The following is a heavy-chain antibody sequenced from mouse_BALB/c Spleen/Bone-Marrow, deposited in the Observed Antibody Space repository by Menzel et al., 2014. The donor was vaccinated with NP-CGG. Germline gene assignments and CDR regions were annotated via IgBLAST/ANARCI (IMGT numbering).Heavy chain of an antibody. V-gene: IGHV5-9-2*01. Sequence: EVHLVESGGGLVKSGGSLKLSCAASGFTFNSYGMSWVRQTPEKRLEWVATISGGGSYTFYPDSVKGRFTISRDNAKTNLYLQLSSLRSEDTALYCCARHAYYDQTEVSFVYWGQGTLVTVSA. CDR2: ISGGGSYT. CDR1: GFTFNSYG. CDR3: ARHAYYDQTEVSFVY. J-gene: IGHJ3*01. D-gene: IGHD2-4*01.